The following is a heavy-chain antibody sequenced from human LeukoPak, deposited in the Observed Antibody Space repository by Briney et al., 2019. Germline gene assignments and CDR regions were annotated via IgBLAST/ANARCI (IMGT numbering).Heavy chain of an antibody. CDR2: MSHDGTNM. CDR1: GFSFNNYG. CDR3: ARVTYGSGTYGAFDY. V-gene: IGHV3-30*03. Sequence: GGSLRLSCVASGFSFNNYGMHWVRQAPGKRLEWVAVMSHDGTNMFYADSVKGRFTISRDNSKNTLYLQMNSLRAEDTAVYYCARVTYGSGTYGAFDYWGQGTLVTVSS. J-gene: IGHJ4*02. D-gene: IGHD3-10*01.